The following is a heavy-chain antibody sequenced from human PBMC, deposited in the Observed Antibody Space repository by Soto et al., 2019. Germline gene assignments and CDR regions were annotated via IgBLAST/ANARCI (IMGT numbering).Heavy chain of an antibody. J-gene: IGHJ4*02. CDR2: ISWDGGST. Sequence: PGWSLRLSCTASEFTFDDYTMHWVLKSPGKGLEWFSLISWDGGSTYYADSVKGRFTISRDNSKNSLYLQMNSLRTEDTALYYCAKGPIAVAGRIEYWGQGTLVTVSS. V-gene: IGHV3-43*01. D-gene: IGHD6-19*01. CDR3: AKGPIAVAGRIEY. CDR1: EFTFDDYT.